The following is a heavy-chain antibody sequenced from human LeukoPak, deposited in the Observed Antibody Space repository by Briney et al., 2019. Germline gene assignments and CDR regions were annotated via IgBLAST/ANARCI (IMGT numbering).Heavy chain of an antibody. V-gene: IGHV3-9*01. J-gene: IGHJ4*02. CDR1: GFTFDDYA. Sequence: QAGGSLRLSCAASGFTFDDYAMHWVRQAPGKGLEWVSGISWNSGSIGYADSVKGRFTISRDNAKNSLYLQMNSLRAEDTALYYCAKAPNSSGWYYFDYWGQGTLVTVSS. CDR2: ISWNSGSI. D-gene: IGHD6-19*01. CDR3: AKAPNSSGWYYFDY.